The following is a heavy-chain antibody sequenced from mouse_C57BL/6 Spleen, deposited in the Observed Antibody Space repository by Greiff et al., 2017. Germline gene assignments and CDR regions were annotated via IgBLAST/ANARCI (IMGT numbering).Heavy chain of an antibody. CDR2: IAPSDSYT. J-gene: IGHJ3*01. V-gene: IGHV1-59*01. Sequence: VQLQQPGAELVRPGTSVKLSCKASGYTFTSYWMHWVKQRPGQGLEWIGVIAPSDSYTNYNQKFKGKATLTVDTSSSTAYMQLSSLTSEDSAVYYCARALDYGNYEAYWGQGTLVTVSA. CDR3: ARALDYGNYEAY. CDR1: GYTFTSYW. D-gene: IGHD2-1*01.